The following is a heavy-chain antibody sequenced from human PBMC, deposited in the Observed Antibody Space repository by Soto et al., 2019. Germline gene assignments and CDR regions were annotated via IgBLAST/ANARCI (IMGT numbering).Heavy chain of an antibody. CDR2: MNPSTGNT. Sequence: QVQLVQSGAEVKKPGASVKVSCKASGYTFTRYDIIWVRQATGQGLEWMGWMNPSTGNTDSAEKFQGRLTMTRNTSISTVYMELSSLTFEDTAGYYCARGRIIVAGGFDTWGQGTLVTVSS. CDR1: GYTFTRYD. CDR3: ARGRIIVAGGFDT. J-gene: IGHJ5*02. D-gene: IGHD2-21*01. V-gene: IGHV1-8*01.